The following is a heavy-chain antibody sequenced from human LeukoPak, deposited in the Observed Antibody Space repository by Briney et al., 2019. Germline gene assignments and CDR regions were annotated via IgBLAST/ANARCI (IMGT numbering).Heavy chain of an antibody. CDR2: IYTSGST. Sequence: SETLSLTCTVSGGSISSYYWSWIRQPAGKGLEWIGRIYTSGSTNYNPSLKSRVTMSVDTSKNQFSLKLSSVTAADTAVYYCARDTEYSSSSYYYYYYYMDVWGKRTTVTVSS. CDR1: GGSISSYY. J-gene: IGHJ6*03. V-gene: IGHV4-4*07. CDR3: ARDTEYSSSSYYYYYYYMDV. D-gene: IGHD6-6*01.